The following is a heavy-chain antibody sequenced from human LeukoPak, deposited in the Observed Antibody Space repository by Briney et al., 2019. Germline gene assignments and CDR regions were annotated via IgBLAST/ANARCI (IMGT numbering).Heavy chain of an antibody. V-gene: IGHV3-43*02. CDR2: ISGDGGST. CDR3: AKIFPRPYYYDSSSCYDPFNY. J-gene: IGHJ4*02. CDR1: GFTFDDYA. Sequence: GGSLRLSCAASGFTFDDYAMHWVRQAPGKGLGWVSLISGDGGSTYYADSVKGRFTISRDNSKNSLYLQMNSLRTEDTALFYCAKIFPRPYYYDSSSCYDPFNYWGQGTLVTVSS. D-gene: IGHD3-22*01.